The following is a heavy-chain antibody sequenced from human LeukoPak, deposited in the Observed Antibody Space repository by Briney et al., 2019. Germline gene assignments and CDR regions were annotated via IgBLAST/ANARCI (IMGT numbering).Heavy chain of an antibody. CDR3: ARVYRRYFDY. Sequence: GGSLRLSCAASGFIFSSYSMNWVRQAPGKGLEWVSYISSSGSSIYYADAVKGRFTISRDNAKNSLYLQMNSLRAEDTAVYYCARVYRRYFDYWGQGTLVTVSS. CDR1: GFIFSSYS. D-gene: IGHD1-14*01. J-gene: IGHJ4*02. CDR2: ISSSGSSI. V-gene: IGHV3-48*01.